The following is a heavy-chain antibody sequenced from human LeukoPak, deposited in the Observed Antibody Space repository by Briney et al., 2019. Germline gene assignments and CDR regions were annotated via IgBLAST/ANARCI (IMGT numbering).Heavy chain of an antibody. J-gene: IGHJ6*03. D-gene: IGHD3-3*01. CDR2: IYTSGST. Sequence: SETLSLTCTVSGGSISGGSYYWSWIRQPAGKGLEWIGRIYTSGSTNYNPSLNSRVTISVDTSKNQFSLKLSSVTAADTAVYYCARVYDFWNGYRDVWGKGTTVTVSS. V-gene: IGHV4-61*02. CDR1: GGSISGGSYY. CDR3: ARVYDFWNGYRDV.